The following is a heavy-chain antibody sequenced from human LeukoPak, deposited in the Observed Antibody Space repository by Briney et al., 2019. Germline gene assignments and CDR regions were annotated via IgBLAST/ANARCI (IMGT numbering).Heavy chain of an antibody. V-gene: IGHV3-48*01. Sequence: PGGSLRLSCAASGFTFSSYSMNWVRQAPGKGRDWVSYISSSSSTIYYADSVKGRFSISRDNAKNSLYLQMNSLRAEDTAVYYCARAGDSSGWSEIDYWGQGTLATVSS. J-gene: IGHJ4*02. CDR1: GFTFSSYS. CDR3: ARAGDSSGWSEIDY. CDR2: ISSSSSTI. D-gene: IGHD6-19*01.